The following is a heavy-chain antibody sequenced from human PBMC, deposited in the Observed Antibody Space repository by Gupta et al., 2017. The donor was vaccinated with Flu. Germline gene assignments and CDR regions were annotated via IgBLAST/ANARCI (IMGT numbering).Heavy chain of an antibody. CDR3: ARNYGRADY. D-gene: IGHD3-16*01. J-gene: IGHJ4*02. CDR2: ISSTSMYI. CDR1: GFTFSIYN. V-gene: IGHV3-21*01. Sequence: GFTFSIYNMNWVRQAPGKGLEWVSSISSTSMYIDYADSVKGRFTISRDNAKNSLYLKMNSLRAEDTAVYYCARNYGRADYWGQGTLVTVSS.